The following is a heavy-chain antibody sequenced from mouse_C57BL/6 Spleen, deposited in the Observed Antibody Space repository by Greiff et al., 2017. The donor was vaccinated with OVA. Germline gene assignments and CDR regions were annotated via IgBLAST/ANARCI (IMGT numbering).Heavy chain of an antibody. V-gene: IGHV1-53*01. J-gene: IGHJ1*03. Sequence: QVQLQQPGTELVKPGASVKLSCKASGYTFTSYWMHWVKPRPGQGLEWIGNINPSNGGTNYNEKFKSKATLTVDKSSSTAYMQLSSLTSEDSAVYYSAREGLTGTTDFDVWGTGTTVTVAS. CDR3: AREGLTGTTDFDV. CDR1: GYTFTSYW. D-gene: IGHD4-1*01. CDR2: INPSNGGT.